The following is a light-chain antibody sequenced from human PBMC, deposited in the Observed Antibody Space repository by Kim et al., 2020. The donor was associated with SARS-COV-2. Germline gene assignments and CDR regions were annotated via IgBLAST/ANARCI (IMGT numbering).Light chain of an antibody. CDR2: DAW. V-gene: IGKV3-11*01. J-gene: IGKJ4*01. CDR3: KQYLSWHLT. Sequence: EVVLTQSPATLSFSPGERATLSCRASESPGASLAWYQQKPGRAPRLLIYDAWSRATGIPARFSGSGSGTDFTLSVTSLELEDSAVYFCKQYLSWHLTFGGGTKVDIK. CDR1: ESPGAS.